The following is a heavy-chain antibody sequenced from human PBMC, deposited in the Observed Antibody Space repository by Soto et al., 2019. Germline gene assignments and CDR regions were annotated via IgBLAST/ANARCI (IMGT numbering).Heavy chain of an antibody. CDR1: AGSLERIIYF. V-gene: IGHV4-61*01. D-gene: IGHD3-22*01. J-gene: IGHJ5*01. CDR3: ASSTFFPESLGYHFKNLDS. Sequence: SETLSLTCSVSAGSLERIIYFWNWIRQPPGKGWEWIGNISYSGGPNPNPALKRRVTLSLDTFNNQFSLTLTSVTAADTAMYYCASSTFFPESLGYHFKNLDSWGQGTLVTSPQ. CDR2: ISYSGGP.